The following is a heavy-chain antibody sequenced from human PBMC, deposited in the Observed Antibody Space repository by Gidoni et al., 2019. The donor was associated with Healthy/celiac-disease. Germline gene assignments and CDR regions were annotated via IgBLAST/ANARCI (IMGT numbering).Heavy chain of an antibody. D-gene: IGHD5-12*01. V-gene: IGHV4-59*08. CDR3: ARGTWGYSGYDMKYYFDY. J-gene: IGHJ4*02. Sequence: QVQLQESGPGLVKPSETLSLTCTVSGGSISSYYWSWIRQPPGKGLEWIGYIYYSGSTNYNPSLKSRVTISVDTSKNQFSLKLSSVTAADTAVYYCARGTWGYSGYDMKYYFDYWGQGTLVTVSS. CDR2: IYYSGST. CDR1: GGSISSYY.